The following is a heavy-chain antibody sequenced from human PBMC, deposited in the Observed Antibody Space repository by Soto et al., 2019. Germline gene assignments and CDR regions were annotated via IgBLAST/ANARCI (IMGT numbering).Heavy chain of an antibody. CDR1: VYTFSTDA. CDR2: LNGGTGQT. V-gene: IGHV1-3*01. Sequence: QVQVVQSGAEVKKPGASVKGSCKASVYTFSTDAIQWVRRAPGQSLEWMGWLNGGTGQTRYSQRFQDRVTITRDTSASTAYMEVSSLIPEDTAVSYCARGKWMEEHYYYYGMDIWGQGTTVTVSS. CDR3: ARGKWMEEHYYYYGMDI. D-gene: IGHD1-1*01. J-gene: IGHJ6*02.